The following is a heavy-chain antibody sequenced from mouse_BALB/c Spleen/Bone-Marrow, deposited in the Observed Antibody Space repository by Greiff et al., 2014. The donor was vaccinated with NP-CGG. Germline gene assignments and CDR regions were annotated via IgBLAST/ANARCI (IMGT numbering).Heavy chain of an antibody. D-gene: IGHD1-1*01. J-gene: IGHJ1*01. CDR2: IWGGGST. Sequence: VQRVESGPGLVAPSQSLSITCTVSGFSLTDYGVSCIRQPPGKGLEWLGVIWGGGSTYYNSDLKSRLSISKDNSKSQVFLKMNSLQTVDSAMYYCAKLGRSYYYFDVWGAGTTVTVSS. V-gene: IGHV2-6-5*01. CDR3: AKLGRSYYYFDV. CDR1: GFSLTDYG.